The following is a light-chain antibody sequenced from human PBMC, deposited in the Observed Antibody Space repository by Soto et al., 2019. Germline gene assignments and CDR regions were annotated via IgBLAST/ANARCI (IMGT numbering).Light chain of an antibody. CDR2: AAS. Sequence: DIQMTQSPSSLSASVGDRVTITCRATESIIRYLNWYQQKPGKAPKLLIYAASTLHSGVPSRFSGSGSGTDFTLTISTLQPEDFATYYCQQSYTTPRTFGQGTKVDMK. CDR1: ESIIRY. CDR3: QQSYTTPRT. J-gene: IGKJ1*01. V-gene: IGKV1-39*01.